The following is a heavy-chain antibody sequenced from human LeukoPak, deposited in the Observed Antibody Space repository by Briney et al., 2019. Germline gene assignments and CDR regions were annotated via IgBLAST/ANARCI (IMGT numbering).Heavy chain of an antibody. CDR1: GFTFNNYV. Sequence: QSGGSLRLSCAASGFTFNNYVMNWVRQAPGKGLEWVSAITDSSTSTYYADSVKGRFTISRDNSKNTLYLQMNSLRAEDTALYYCAKFPDRTIRYAMDVWGQGTTVTVSS. CDR2: ITDSSTST. D-gene: IGHD3-3*01. V-gene: IGHV3-23*01. J-gene: IGHJ6*02. CDR3: AKFPDRTIRYAMDV.